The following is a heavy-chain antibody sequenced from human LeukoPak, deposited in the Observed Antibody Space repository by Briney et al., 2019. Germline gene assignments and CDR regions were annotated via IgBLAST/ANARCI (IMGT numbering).Heavy chain of an antibody. V-gene: IGHV3-49*03. Sequence: GGSLRLSCTASGFMFGDYAMSWFRQAPGKGLEWVDLIRSKGYGGTTEYAASVKGRFTISRDDSKSIAYLQMNSLKTEDTAVYYCTRGTGSTSISDYWGQGTLVTVSS. D-gene: IGHD2-2*01. CDR1: GFMFGDYA. CDR3: TRGTGSTSISDY. CDR2: IRSKGYGGTT. J-gene: IGHJ4*02.